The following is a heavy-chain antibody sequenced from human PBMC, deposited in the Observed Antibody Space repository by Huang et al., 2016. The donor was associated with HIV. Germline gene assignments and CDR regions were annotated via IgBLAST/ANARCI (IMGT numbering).Heavy chain of an antibody. Sequence: VESGGRLVQPGGSIRLSCVGSTFRFGAYWMSWGRQSPGKGLEWVANIKQDESEKYYVYSVKDRFNISRYNPKKVLFLEMNNVRVEDTATYYCATKTAAMDIWGQGTTVTVS. J-gene: IGHJ6*02. CDR3: ATKTAAMDI. CDR2: IKQDESEK. CDR1: TFRFGAYW. V-gene: IGHV3-7*01. D-gene: IGHD1-7*01.